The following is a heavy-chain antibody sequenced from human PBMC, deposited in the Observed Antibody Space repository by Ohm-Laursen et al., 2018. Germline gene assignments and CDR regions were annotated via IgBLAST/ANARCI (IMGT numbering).Heavy chain of an antibody. CDR3: ARGGDGYSPYNWYFDL. V-gene: IGHV3-33*01. Sequence: SLRLSCTASGFTFSSYGMHWVRQAPGKGLEWVAVIWYDGSNKYYADSVKGRFTISRDNSKNTLYLQMNSLRAEDTAVYYCARGGDGYSPYNWYFDLWGRGTLVTVSS. J-gene: IGHJ2*01. CDR2: IWYDGSNK. CDR1: GFTFSSYG. D-gene: IGHD5-24*01.